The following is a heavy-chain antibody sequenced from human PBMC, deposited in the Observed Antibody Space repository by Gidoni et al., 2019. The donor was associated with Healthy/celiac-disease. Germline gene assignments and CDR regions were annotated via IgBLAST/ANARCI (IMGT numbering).Heavy chain of an antibody. J-gene: IGHJ5*02. CDR3: ARDGKKTPGWFDP. D-gene: IGHD2-15*01. Sequence: QVQLVASGGGVVQPGRSLRLSCAAAGFTFSSYGMHWVRQAPGKGLEWVAVIWYDGSNKYYADSVKGRFTISRDNSKNTLYLQMNSLRAEDTAVYYCARDGKKTPGWFDPWGQGTLVTVSS. CDR1: GFTFSSYG. CDR2: IWYDGSNK. V-gene: IGHV3-33*01.